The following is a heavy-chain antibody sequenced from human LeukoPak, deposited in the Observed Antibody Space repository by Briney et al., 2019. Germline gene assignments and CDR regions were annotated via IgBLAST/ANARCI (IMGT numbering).Heavy chain of an antibody. CDR1: GYTFTGYY. D-gene: IGHD5-24*01. Sequence: ASVKVSCKASGYTFTGYYMHWVRQAPGQGLEWMGWINPNSGGTNYAQKFQGRVTMTRDTSISTAYMELSRLRPDDTAVYYCARDMGGDGYTVGYWGQGTLVTVSS. CDR2: INPNSGGT. V-gene: IGHV1-2*02. CDR3: ARDMGGDGYTVGY. J-gene: IGHJ4*02.